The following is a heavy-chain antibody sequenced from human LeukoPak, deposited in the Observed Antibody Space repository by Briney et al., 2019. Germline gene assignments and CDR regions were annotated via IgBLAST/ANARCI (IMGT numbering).Heavy chain of an antibody. CDR2: VVPMFGIR. Sequence: SVKVSCKTSGGTFNNYAISWVRQAPGQGLEWMGRVVPMFGIRNYPQTFRGRVNITADKATNTVYMELRSLRAEDTAIYYCATEPSRSYSFGHLDFWGLGTPVTVSS. CDR1: GGTFNNYA. CDR3: ATEPSRSYSFGHLDF. D-gene: IGHD5-12*01. V-gene: IGHV1-69*04. J-gene: IGHJ4*02.